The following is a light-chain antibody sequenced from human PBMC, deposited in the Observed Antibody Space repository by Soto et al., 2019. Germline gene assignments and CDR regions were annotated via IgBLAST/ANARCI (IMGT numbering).Light chain of an antibody. J-gene: IGLJ1*01. Sequence: QSALTQPPSVSGSPGQSDTISCTGTSSDVGSYNRVSWYQQPPGTAPKVLIYEVSNRPSGVPDRFSGSKSGNTASLTISGLQAEDEADYYCSLYTSSSTYVFGTGTKVTVL. CDR3: SLYTSSSTYV. CDR2: EVS. V-gene: IGLV2-18*01. CDR1: SSDVGSYNR.